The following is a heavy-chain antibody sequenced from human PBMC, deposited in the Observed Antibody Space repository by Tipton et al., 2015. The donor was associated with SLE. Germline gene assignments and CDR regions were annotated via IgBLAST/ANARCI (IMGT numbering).Heavy chain of an antibody. CDR3: AKWSSGYPFDY. D-gene: IGHD3-22*01. CDR1: GGSFSGYY. Sequence: GSLRLSCAVYGGSFSGYYWSWIRQPPGKGLEWVSSISSSSSYIYYADSVKGRFTISRDNAKNSLYLQMNSLRAEDTAVYYCAKWSSGYPFDYWGQGTLVTVSS. J-gene: IGHJ4*02. CDR2: ISSSSSYI. V-gene: IGHV3-21*03.